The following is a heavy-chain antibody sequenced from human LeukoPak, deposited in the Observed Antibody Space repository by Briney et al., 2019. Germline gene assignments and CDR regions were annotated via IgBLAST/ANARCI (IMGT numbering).Heavy chain of an antibody. V-gene: IGHV1-69*13. D-gene: IGHD3-22*01. Sequence: SVKVSCKASGGTFSKYTISWVRQRPGQGLEWMGGITPLFGTANYAQKFQGRVTITADESASTAYMELSSLRSEDTAVYYCARDLFSIGYYYDSSGSVPDYWGQGTLVTVSS. CDR3: ARDLFSIGYYYDSSGSVPDY. J-gene: IGHJ4*02. CDR1: GGTFSKYT. CDR2: ITPLFGTA.